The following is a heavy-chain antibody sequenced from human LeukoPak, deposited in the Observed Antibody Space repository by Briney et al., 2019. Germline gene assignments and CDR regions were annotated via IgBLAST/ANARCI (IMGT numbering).Heavy chain of an antibody. CDR2: IYYTGST. CDR1: GASISGSGYY. V-gene: IGHV4-39*07. J-gene: IGHJ5*02. Sequence: SETLSLTCAVSGASISGSGYYLGWIRQPPGKGLEWIGNIYYTGSTYYNASLQSRVTISIDMSKNQFSLRLRFVTAADTAVYYCARDSGTTGEVKFDPWGQGTLVTVSS. CDR3: ARDSGTTGEVKFDP. D-gene: IGHD3-10*01.